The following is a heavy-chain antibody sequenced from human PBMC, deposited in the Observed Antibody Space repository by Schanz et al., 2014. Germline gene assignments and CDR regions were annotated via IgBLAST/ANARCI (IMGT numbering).Heavy chain of an antibody. Sequence: QVQLQQWGAGLLKPSETLSLTCAVYGGSFSSNYWSWIRQPPGKGLEWIGEINQSGTTNYNPSLKSRVTMSVDTSKNQISLKLRSVTAADTAVYYCARGTRERLLLRPWQFAFDIWGQGTMVTVSS. CDR1: GGSFSSNY. CDR3: ARGTRERLLLRPWQFAFDI. J-gene: IGHJ3*02. CDR2: INQSGTT. V-gene: IGHV4-34*02. D-gene: IGHD3-22*01.